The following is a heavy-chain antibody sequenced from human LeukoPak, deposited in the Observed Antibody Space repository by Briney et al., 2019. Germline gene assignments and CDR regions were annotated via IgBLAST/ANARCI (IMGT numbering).Heavy chain of an antibody. CDR3: ARGCSGGSCYDY. CDR1: GFTFGSYS. D-gene: IGHD2-15*01. V-gene: IGHV3-21*01. Sequence: GGSLRLSCAASGFTFGSYSMNWVRQAPGKGLEWVSSISTSSDYIYYADSLKGRFTISRDNAENSLFLQVNSLRAEDTAVYYCARGCSGGSCYDYWGQGTLVTVSS. J-gene: IGHJ4*02. CDR2: ISTSSDYI.